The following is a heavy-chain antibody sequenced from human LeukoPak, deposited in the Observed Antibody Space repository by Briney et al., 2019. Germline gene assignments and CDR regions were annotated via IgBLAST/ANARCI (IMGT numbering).Heavy chain of an antibody. CDR3: AREGWDLNALDI. CDR1: GFTFSSYS. J-gene: IGHJ3*02. Sequence: GGSLRLSCAASGFTFSSYSMNWVRQAPGKGLEWVSYISSSSTIYYADSMKGRFTISRDNAKNSLYLQMNSLRAEDTAVYYCAREGWDLNALDIWGQGTMVTVSP. V-gene: IGHV3-48*04. CDR2: ISSSSTI. D-gene: IGHD1-26*01.